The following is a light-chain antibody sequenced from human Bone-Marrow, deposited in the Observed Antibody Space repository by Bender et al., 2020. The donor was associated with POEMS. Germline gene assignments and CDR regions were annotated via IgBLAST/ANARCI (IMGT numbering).Light chain of an antibody. CDR2: S. J-gene: IGLJ2*01. Sequence: SKRPSGVSNRFSASKSGSTASLTISGLQAEDEADYFCQSADTNPTPYVVFGGGTKLTVL. V-gene: IGLV2-23*01. CDR3: QSADTNPTPYVV.